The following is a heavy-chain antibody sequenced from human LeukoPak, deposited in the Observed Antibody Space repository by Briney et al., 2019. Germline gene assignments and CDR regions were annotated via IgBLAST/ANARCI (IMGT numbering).Heavy chain of an antibody. J-gene: IGHJ4*02. D-gene: IGHD3-10*01. CDR2: IIPIFGTA. CDR1: GGTFSSYA. Sequence: ASVKVSCKASGGTFSSYAISWVRQAPGQGLEWMGGIIPIFGTANYAQKFQGRVTITADESTSTAYMELSSLRSEDTAVYYCARRPLWFGEPPQGPLDYWGQGTLVTVSS. V-gene: IGHV1-69*13. CDR3: ARRPLWFGEPPQGPLDY.